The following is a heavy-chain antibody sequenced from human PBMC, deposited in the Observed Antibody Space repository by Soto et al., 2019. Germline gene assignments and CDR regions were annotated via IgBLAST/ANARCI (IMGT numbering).Heavy chain of an antibody. D-gene: IGHD2-21*02. Sequence: QVQLVESGGGVVQPGRSLRLSCAASGFTFSSYGMHWVRQAPGKGLEWVAVISYDGSNKYYADSVKGRFTISRDNSQNTLYLQMNSLRAEDTAVYYCAKDSRIVVVPAPYDYWGQGTLVTVSS. CDR3: AKDSRIVVVPAPYDY. CDR2: ISYDGSNK. CDR1: GFTFSSYG. V-gene: IGHV3-30*18. J-gene: IGHJ4*02.